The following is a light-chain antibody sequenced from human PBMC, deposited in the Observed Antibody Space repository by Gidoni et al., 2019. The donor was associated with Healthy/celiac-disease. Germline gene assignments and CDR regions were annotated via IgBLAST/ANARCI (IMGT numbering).Light chain of an antibody. J-gene: IGKJ1*01. CDR1: QSVSSN. Sequence: EIVMTQSPATLSVSPGERATLSCRASQSVSSNLAWYQQKPGQAPRLLIYGASTRATGIPARFSGSGSGTEFTLTISSLQSEDFAVYYCQQYNNWLRETFGQXTKVEIK. V-gene: IGKV3-15*01. CDR2: GAS. CDR3: QQYNNWLRET.